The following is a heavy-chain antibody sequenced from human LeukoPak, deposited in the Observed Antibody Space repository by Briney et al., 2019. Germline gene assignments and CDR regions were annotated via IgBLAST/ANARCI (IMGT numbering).Heavy chain of an antibody. CDR2: ISAYNGNT. CDR3: AVDYYDSSGYHAYAFDI. D-gene: IGHD3-22*01. J-gene: IGHJ3*02. Sequence: ASVKVSCEASGYTFTSYGISWVRQAPGQGLEWMGWISAYNGNTNYAQKIQGRVTMTTDTYTSTAYMELRSLRSDDTAVYYCAVDYYDSSGYHAYAFDIWGQGTMVTVSS. V-gene: IGHV1-18*01. CDR1: GYTFTSYG.